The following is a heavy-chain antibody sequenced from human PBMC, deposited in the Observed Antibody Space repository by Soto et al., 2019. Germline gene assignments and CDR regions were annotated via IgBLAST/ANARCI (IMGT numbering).Heavy chain of an antibody. CDR3: AREVNYDFWSGYCDY. D-gene: IGHD3-3*01. J-gene: IGHJ4*02. CDR1: GGSVSTYY. CDR2: IYRTGST. V-gene: IGHV4-59*02. Sequence: QVQMQESGPGLVKPSETLSLTCTVSGGSVSTYYWNWIRQTPGKGLEWIGYIYRTGSTNYNPSLKSRVTISIDTSKNQFSLKLSSVTAADTAVYYCAREVNYDFWSGYCDYWGQGTLVTVSS.